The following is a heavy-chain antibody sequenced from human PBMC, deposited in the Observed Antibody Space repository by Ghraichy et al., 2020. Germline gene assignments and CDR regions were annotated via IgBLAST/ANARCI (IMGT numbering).Heavy chain of an antibody. CDR3: ARGGRYYGGNSGAFDI. CDR1: GYSFTSYW. D-gene: IGHD4-23*01. Sequence: GESLNISCKGSGYSFTSYWIGWVRQMPGKGLEWMGIIYPGDSDTRYSPSFQGQVTISADKSISTAYLQWSSLKASDTAMYYCARGGRYYGGNSGAFDIWGQGTMVTVSS. J-gene: IGHJ3*02. V-gene: IGHV5-51*01. CDR2: IYPGDSDT.